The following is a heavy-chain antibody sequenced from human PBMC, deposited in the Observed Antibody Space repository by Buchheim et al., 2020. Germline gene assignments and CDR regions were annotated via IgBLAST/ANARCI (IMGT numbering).Heavy chain of an antibody. V-gene: IGHV4-31*03. CDR3: AREVYCTSASCPLGY. Sequence: QVQLQESGPGLVKPSQTLSLTCTLSGGFISSGGYYWSWLRQHPGKGLEWIGYIYYSGRTDYNPSLKSRVTISLDTSKNQFSLKLSSVTAADTAVYYCAREVYCTSASCPLGYWGQGTL. J-gene: IGHJ4*02. CDR2: IYYSGRT. CDR1: GGFISSGGYY. D-gene: IGHD2-15*01.